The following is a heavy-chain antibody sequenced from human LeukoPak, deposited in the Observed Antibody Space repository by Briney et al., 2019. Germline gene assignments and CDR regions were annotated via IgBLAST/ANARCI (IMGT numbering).Heavy chain of an antibody. CDR2: IIPIFGTA. CDR3: ARRVAAHAIYYYYYMDV. J-gene: IGHJ6*03. Sequence: SVKVSCKASGGTFSSYAISWVRQAPGQRLEWMGGIIPIFGTANYAQKFQGRVTITADESTSTAYMELSSLRSEDTAVYYCARRVAAHAIYYYYYMDVWGKGTTVTISS. D-gene: IGHD2-15*01. CDR1: GGTFSSYA. V-gene: IGHV1-69*13.